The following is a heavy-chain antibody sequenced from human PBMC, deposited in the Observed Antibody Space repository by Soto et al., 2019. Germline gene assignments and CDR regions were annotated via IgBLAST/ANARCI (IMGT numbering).Heavy chain of an antibody. Sequence: ASETLSLTCTVSGGSISGYYWSWIRQPPGKGLEWIGYMYNTGSTVYNPSFKSRVTISVDTSKNQFSLKLNSVTAADTAVYYCARGLWGYCGTDCCPLDVWGQGTTVTVSS. CDR3: ARGLWGYCGTDCCPLDV. CDR2: MYNTGST. CDR1: GGSISGYY. J-gene: IGHJ6*02. D-gene: IGHD2-21*02. V-gene: IGHV4-59*01.